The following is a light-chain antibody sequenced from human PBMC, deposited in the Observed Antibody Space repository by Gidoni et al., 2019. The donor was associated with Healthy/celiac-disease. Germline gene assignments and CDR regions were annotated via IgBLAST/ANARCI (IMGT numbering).Light chain of an antibody. J-gene: IGKJ2*02. V-gene: IGKV3-15*01. CDR3: QQYNNWPRGT. CDR1: QSVSSN. CDR2: GAS. Sequence: EIVMTQSPATLSVSPGERATLPCGASQSVSSNLAWYPQKPGQAPRLLIYGASNRATGIPARFSGSGSGTEFTLTISSLQSEDFAVYYCQQYNNWPRGTFGQGTKLEIK.